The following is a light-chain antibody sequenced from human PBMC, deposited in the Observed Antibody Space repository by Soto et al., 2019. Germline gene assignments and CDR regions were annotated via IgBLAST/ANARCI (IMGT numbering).Light chain of an antibody. CDR3: QQYENYPPT. CDR1: QDIGTW. V-gene: IGKV1D-16*01. Sequence: DIQMTQSPSSLSASVGDRVTITCRASQDIGTWLAWSQQRPGEAPTPLISGASKLESGVPSRFSGRGSGTDFTLTISSLQTEDSSTYYCQQYENYPPTFGGWTKGEI. J-gene: IGKJ4*01. CDR2: GAS.